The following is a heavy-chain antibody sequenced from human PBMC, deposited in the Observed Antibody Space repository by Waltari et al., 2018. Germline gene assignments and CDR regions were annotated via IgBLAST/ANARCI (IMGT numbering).Heavy chain of an antibody. Sequence: QVQLQESGPGLVKPSQTLSLTCTVSGGSISSGGYYWSWIRQHPGKGLEWIGYIYHSGSTYYNPSRKSRVTISVDRSKNQFSLKLSSLRSEDTAVYYCARSAFLEWLLAWFDPWGQGTLVTVSS. V-gene: IGHV4-31*03. CDR2: IYHSGST. J-gene: IGHJ5*02. CDR1: GGSISSGGYY. CDR3: ARSAFLEWLLAWFDP. D-gene: IGHD3-3*01.